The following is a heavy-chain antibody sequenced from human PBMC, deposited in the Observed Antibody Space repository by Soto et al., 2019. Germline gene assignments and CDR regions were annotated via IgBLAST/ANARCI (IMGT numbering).Heavy chain of an antibody. J-gene: IGHJ6*02. CDR3: ARDPEMAGSRYGMDV. V-gene: IGHV4-30-4*01. CDR1: GGSISSGDYY. CDR2: IYYSGST. Sequence: QVQLQESGPGLVKSSQTLSLTCTVSGGSISSGDYYWSWIRQPPGKGLEWIGYIYYSGSTYYNPSLKGRVTISVDTSKNQFSLKLSSVTAADTAVYYCARDPEMAGSRYGMDVWGQGTTVTVSS.